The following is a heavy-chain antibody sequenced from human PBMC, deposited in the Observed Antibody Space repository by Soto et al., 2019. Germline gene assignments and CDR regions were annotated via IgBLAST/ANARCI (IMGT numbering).Heavy chain of an antibody. CDR3: ASGTYYDFWSGPYYYYYYGMDV. J-gene: IGHJ6*02. CDR2: IIPIFGTA. Sequence: SVKVSCKASGGTFSSYAISWVRQAPGQGLEWMGGIIPIFGTANYAQKFQGRVTITADESTSTAYMELSSLRSEDTAVYYCASGTYYDFWSGPYYYYYYGMDVWGQGTTVTVSS. CDR1: GGTFSSYA. V-gene: IGHV1-69*13. D-gene: IGHD3-3*01.